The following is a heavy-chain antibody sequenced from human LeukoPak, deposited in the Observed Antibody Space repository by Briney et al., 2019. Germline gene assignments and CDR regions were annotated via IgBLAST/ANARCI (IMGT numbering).Heavy chain of an antibody. CDR2: ISSSGSTI. V-gene: IGHV3-11*01. CDR3: ARGTAMVTYYYGMDV. CDR1: GFTFSDYY. D-gene: IGHD5-18*01. J-gene: IGHJ6*02. Sequence: PGGSLRLSCAASGFTFSDYYMSWIRQAPGKGLEWGSYISSSGSTIYYADSVKGRFTISRDNAKNSLYLQMNSLRAEDTAVYYCARGTAMVTYYYGMDVWGQGTTVTVSS.